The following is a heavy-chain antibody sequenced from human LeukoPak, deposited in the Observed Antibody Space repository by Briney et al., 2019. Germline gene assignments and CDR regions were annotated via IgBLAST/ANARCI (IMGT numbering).Heavy chain of an antibody. D-gene: IGHD3-22*01. CDR3: ARDSRYDSSGYLNWFDP. V-gene: IGHV1-2*02. CDR2: INPNSGGT. J-gene: IGHJ5*02. CDR1: GYTFTGYY. Sequence: ASVKVSCKASGYTFTGYYMHWVRQAPGQGLEWMGWINPNSGGTNYAQKFQGRVTMTRDTSISTAYMELSRLRSDDTAVYYCARDSRYDSSGYLNWFDPWGQGTLVTVSS.